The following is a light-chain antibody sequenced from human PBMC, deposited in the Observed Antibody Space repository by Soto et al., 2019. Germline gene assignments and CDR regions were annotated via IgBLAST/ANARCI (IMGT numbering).Light chain of an antibody. V-gene: IGLV1-40*01. CDR1: PSNIGAGFD. J-gene: IGLJ3*02. Sequence: QSVLTQPPSVSGAPGQRITISCTGSPSNIGAGFDVHWHQQFPGTAPKLLIYGTTSRPSGVPDRFSGSQSGTSASLAITGLQAGDEADYYCQSYDTSLSGAWVFGGGTKVTVL. CDR2: GTT. CDR3: QSYDTSLSGAWV.